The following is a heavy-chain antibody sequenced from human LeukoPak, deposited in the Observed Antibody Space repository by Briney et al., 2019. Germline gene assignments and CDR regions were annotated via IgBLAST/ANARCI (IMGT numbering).Heavy chain of an antibody. Sequence: SDTLSLTCTVSGGSISSYYWSWIRRPPGKGLEWIGYIYYSGSTNYNPSLKSRVTISVDTSKNQFSLKLSSVTAADTAVYYCARGSGWYYYWGQGTLVTVSS. J-gene: IGHJ4*02. CDR3: ARGSGWYYY. V-gene: IGHV4-59*07. CDR2: IYYSGST. CDR1: GGSISSYY. D-gene: IGHD6-19*01.